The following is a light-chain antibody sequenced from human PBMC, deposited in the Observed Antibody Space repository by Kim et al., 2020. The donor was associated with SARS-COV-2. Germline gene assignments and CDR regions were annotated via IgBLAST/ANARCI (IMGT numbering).Light chain of an antibody. V-gene: IGKV1-17*01. CDR1: QDIRND. CDR3: LQHSTYPIS. CDR2: GAS. Sequence: ASVGDRVPITCRASQDIRNDLGWYQQNPGSAPKRLIYGASSLQSGVPSRFSGSGSETEFTHTLSSVQPEDCATYLCLQHSTYPISIGQGTRLEIK. J-gene: IGKJ5*01.